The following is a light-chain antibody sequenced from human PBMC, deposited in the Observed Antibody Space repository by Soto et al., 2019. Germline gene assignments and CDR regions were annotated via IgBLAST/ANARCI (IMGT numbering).Light chain of an antibody. J-gene: IGKJ5*01. V-gene: IGKV3-15*01. CDR1: QSVRSN. Sequence: EVVRTQCPATLSVSPGERATLSCRASQSVRSNLAWYQQKPGQPPRLLIYAASTRVTTIPARFSGSEFGTEFTLTISSLQSEDFAVYYCQQYNNWPPTFGQGTRLEIK. CDR2: AAS. CDR3: QQYNNWPPT.